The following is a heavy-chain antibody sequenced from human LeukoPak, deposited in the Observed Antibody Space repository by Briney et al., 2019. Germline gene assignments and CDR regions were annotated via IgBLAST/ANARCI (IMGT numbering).Heavy chain of an antibody. V-gene: IGHV4-39*07. J-gene: IGHJ6*03. D-gene: IGHD6-13*01. CDR2: IYYSVST. Sequence: SETLSLTCTVSSGSISSSSYYWGWIRQPPGKGLVWIGSIYYSVSTYFNPSLKSRVTISVDTSKNQFSLKLSSVTAADTAVYHCARDRVGQQLVGRKYYYYYMDVWGKGATVTISS. CDR1: SGSISSSSYY. CDR3: ARDRVGQQLVGRKYYYYYMDV.